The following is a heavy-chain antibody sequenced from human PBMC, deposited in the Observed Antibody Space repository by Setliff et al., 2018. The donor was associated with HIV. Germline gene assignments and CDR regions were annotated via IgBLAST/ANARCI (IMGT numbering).Heavy chain of an antibody. Sequence: KASETLSLTCAVSGGSISSTSYYWGWIRQPPGRGLEWIGRIYTSGSTNYNPSLKSRVTISLDTSKNQFSLNLTSVTAADTAVYYCARLGEFWSQGSLVTVSS. J-gene: IGHJ4*02. CDR1: GGSISSTSYY. CDR3: ARLGEF. CDR2: IYTSGST. D-gene: IGHD3-16*01. V-gene: IGHV4-39*07.